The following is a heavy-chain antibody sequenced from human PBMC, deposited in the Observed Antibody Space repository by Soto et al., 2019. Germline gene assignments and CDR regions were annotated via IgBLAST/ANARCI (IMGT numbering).Heavy chain of an antibody. V-gene: IGHV3-30*18. J-gene: IGHJ6*03. CDR1: GFTFSLYG. Sequence: QVQLVESGGGVVQPGRSLRLSCAASGFTFSLYGMHWVRQAPGKGLEWVAVISYDGTNKYYADSVKGRFTISRDTSKNTLYLQMNSLRPEDTALYYCAKGDAYYYYYMDVWGKGTTVTVSS. CDR2: ISYDGTNK. CDR3: AKGDAYYYYYMDV.